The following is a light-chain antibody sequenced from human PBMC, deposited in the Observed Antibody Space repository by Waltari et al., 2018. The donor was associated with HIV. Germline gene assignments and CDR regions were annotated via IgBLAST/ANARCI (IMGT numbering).Light chain of an antibody. V-gene: IGKV4-1*01. Sequence: DIVMTQSPDSLAVSLGERATINCKSSQSVLYSSNNKNYLAWYQQKPGQPPKLLLYWASTRESGVPDRFSGSGSGTDLTLTISSLQAEDVAVYYCQQYYTTPQTFGQGTKVEVK. J-gene: IGKJ1*01. CDR2: WAS. CDR3: QQYYTTPQT. CDR1: QSVLYSSNNKNY.